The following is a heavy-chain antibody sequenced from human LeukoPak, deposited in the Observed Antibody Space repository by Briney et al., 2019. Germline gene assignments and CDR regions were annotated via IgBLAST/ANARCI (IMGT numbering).Heavy chain of an antibody. D-gene: IGHD6-19*01. Sequence: SETLSLTCTVSGGSISSGGYYWSWIRQHPGKGLEWIGYIYYSGSTYYNPSLKSRVTISVDTSKNQFSLKLSSVTAADTAVYYCASSGPREFDYWGQGTLVTVSS. CDR1: GGSISSGGYY. V-gene: IGHV4-31*03. CDR2: IYYSGST. CDR3: ASSGPREFDY. J-gene: IGHJ4*02.